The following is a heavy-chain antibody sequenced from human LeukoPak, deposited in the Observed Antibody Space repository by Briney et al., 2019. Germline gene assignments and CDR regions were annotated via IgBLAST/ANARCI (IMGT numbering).Heavy chain of an antibody. CDR2: ISSSGSTI. J-gene: IGHJ4*02. CDR3: AHIPEYSSSWFFDY. D-gene: IGHD6-13*01. CDR1: GFTFSSYE. Sequence: GGSLRLSCAASGFTFSSYEMNWGRQAPGKGLEWVSYISSSGSTIYYADSVKGRFTISRDNARNSLYLQMNSLRAEDTAVYFCAHIPEYSSSWFFDYWGQGTLVTVSS. V-gene: IGHV3-48*03.